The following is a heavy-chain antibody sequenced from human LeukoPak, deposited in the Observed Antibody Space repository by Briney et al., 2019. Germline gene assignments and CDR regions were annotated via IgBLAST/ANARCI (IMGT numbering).Heavy chain of an antibody. Sequence: PGGSLRLSCAASGFTFSTYGMHWVRQAPGKGLEWVTVISYDGHTNYADSVKGRFTISRDNSKNTLCLQMNGLRDEDTAVYYCAKERGSTTHFDYWGQGTLVTVSS. CDR2: ISYDGHT. V-gene: IGHV3-30*18. CDR3: AKERGSTTHFDY. J-gene: IGHJ4*02. D-gene: IGHD2-2*01. CDR1: GFTFSTYG.